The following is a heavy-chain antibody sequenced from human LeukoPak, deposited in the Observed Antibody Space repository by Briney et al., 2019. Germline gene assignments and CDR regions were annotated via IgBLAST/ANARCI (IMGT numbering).Heavy chain of an antibody. Sequence: SETLSLTCTVSGSSFSGYYWSWSRLPAGRGLEWIGRIYTNGGTMFNPSLKSRATMSFDTSKNLFSLQLNSMTAADTAEYYCARLSASTGTFWGQGILVTVPS. J-gene: IGHJ4*02. D-gene: IGHD6-13*01. CDR3: ARLSASTGTF. CDR2: IYTNGGT. V-gene: IGHV4-4*07. CDR1: GSSFSGYY.